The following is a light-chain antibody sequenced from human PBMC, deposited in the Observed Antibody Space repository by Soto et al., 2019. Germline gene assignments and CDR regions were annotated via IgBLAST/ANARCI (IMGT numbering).Light chain of an antibody. V-gene: IGLV2-14*01. CDR1: SSDVGGYDY. CDR3: SSYTTTSALV. Sequence: QSVLTQPASVSGSPGQSITISCTGTSSDVGGYDYVSWYQHHPGKVPKLIIYEVSKRPSGVSHRFSGSKSGNTASLTISGLQTEDEADYYRSSYTTTSALVFGGGTKVTVL. CDR2: EVS. J-gene: IGLJ2*01.